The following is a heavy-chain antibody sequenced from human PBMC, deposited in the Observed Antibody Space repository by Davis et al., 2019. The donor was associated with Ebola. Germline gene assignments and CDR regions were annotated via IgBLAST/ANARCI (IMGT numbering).Heavy chain of an antibody. CDR3: AREGGYYFDY. Sequence: SETLSLTCSVSGGSIRGYHWSWIRQPPGEGLEWIGYIYYSGSTNYNPSLKSRVTISVDTSKNQFSLKLSSVTAADTAVYYCAREGGYYFDYWGQGTLATVSS. J-gene: IGHJ4*02. CDR2: IYYSGST. V-gene: IGHV4-59*01. CDR1: GGSIRGYH. D-gene: IGHD3-16*01.